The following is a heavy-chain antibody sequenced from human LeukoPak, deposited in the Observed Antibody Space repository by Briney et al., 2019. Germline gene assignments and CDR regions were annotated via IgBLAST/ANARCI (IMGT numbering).Heavy chain of an antibody. Sequence: ASVKVSCKASGYTFTGYYMHWVRQAPGLGPEWMGWINPNSGGTNYAQKFQGRVTMTRDTSISTAYMELSRLRSDDTAVYYCAREYYGSGSYLVYWGQGTLVTVSS. D-gene: IGHD3-10*01. CDR1: GYTFTGYY. J-gene: IGHJ4*02. V-gene: IGHV1-2*02. CDR3: AREYYGSGSYLVY. CDR2: INPNSGGT.